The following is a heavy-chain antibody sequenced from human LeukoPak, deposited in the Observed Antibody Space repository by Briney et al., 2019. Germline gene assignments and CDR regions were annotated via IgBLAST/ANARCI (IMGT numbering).Heavy chain of an antibody. CDR2: ISGSGGST. D-gene: IGHD3-3*01. J-gene: IGHJ3*02. Sequence: GGSLRLSCAASGFTFSSYAMSWVRQAPGKGLEWVSAISGSGGSTYYADSVKGRFTISRDNSKNTLYLQMNSLRAEDTAVYYCAKDSYYDFWSGYSGVASNAFDIWGQGTMVTVSS. CDR3: AKDSYYDFWSGYSGVASNAFDI. CDR1: GFTFSSYA. V-gene: IGHV3-23*01.